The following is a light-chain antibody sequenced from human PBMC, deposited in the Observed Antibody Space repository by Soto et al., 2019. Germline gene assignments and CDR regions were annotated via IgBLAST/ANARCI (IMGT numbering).Light chain of an antibody. CDR3: QQYNNWPLT. CDR2: GAS. V-gene: IGKV3-15*01. CDR1: QSVSSN. Sequence: EIVMTQSPATLSVSPGERATLSCRASQSVSSNLAWYQQKPGQAPRLLIYGASSRATGIPARFSGSGSGTECTLTISSLQSEDFAVYYWQQYNNWPLTFGGGNKVEIK. J-gene: IGKJ4*01.